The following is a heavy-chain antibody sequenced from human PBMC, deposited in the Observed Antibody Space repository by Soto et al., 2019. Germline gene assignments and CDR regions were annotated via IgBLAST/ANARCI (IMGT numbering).Heavy chain of an antibody. J-gene: IGHJ4*02. V-gene: IGHV1-24*01. D-gene: IGHD5-12*01. CDR1: GYTLTELS. CDR2: FDPEDGET. Sequence: ASVKVSCKVSGYTLTELSMHWVRQAPGKGPEWMGGFDPEDGETIYAQKFQGRVTMTEDTSTDTAYMELSSLRSEDTAVYYCATAFRWLQLRYYFDYWGQGTLVTVSS. CDR3: ATAFRWLQLRYYFDY.